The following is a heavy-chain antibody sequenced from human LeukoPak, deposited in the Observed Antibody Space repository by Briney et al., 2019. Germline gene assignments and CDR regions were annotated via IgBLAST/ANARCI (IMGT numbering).Heavy chain of an antibody. D-gene: IGHD3-3*01. Sequence: GGSLRPSCAASGFTFSSYAMSWVRQAPGKGLEWVSAISGSDGSTYYADSVKGRFTISRDNSKNTLYLQMNSLRAEDTAVYYCAKGNYDFWSGYRYYYYYMDVWGKGTTVTVSS. J-gene: IGHJ6*03. CDR3: AKGNYDFWSGYRYYYYYMDV. V-gene: IGHV3-23*01. CDR1: GFTFSSYA. CDR2: ISGSDGST.